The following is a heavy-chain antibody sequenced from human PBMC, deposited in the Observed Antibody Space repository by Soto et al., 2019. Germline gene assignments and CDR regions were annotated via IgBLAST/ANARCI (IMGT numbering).Heavy chain of an antibody. V-gene: IGHV1-46*01. Sequence: GASVKVSCKASGYTFTSYYMHWVRQAPGQGLERMGIINPSGGSTSYAQKFQGRVTINPDTSKNQFSLQLNSVTPEDTAVYYCARDSGDSYYYYYYGMDVWGQGTKVTVSS. CDR2: INPSGGST. D-gene: IGHD3-10*01. CDR1: GYTFTSYY. CDR3: ARDSGDSYYYYYYGMDV. J-gene: IGHJ6*02.